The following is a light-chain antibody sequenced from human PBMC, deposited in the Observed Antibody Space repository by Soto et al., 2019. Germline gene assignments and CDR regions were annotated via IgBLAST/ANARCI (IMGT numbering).Light chain of an antibody. CDR3: QSYDSSLSGYG. CDR1: SSNIGAGYE. Sequence: QSVLTQPPSVSAAPGQRVTISCTGSSSNIGAGYEAHWYQQVPGTAPKLLIYENNNRPSGVPDRFSGSKSGTSASLAITGLQAEDGAEYYCQSYDSSLSGYGFGTGTKVTAL. CDR2: ENN. V-gene: IGLV1-40*01. J-gene: IGLJ1*01.